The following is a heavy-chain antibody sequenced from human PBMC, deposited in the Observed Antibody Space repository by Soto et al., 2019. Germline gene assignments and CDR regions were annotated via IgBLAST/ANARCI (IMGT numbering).Heavy chain of an antibody. Sequence: SVKVSCKASGGTFSSYAISWVRQAPGQGLEWMGGIIPIFGTANYAQKFQGRVTITADESTSTAYMELSSLRSEDTAVYYCARTSGAAAALDYWGQGALVTVSS. D-gene: IGHD6-13*01. J-gene: IGHJ4*02. CDR3: ARTSGAAAALDY. CDR2: IIPIFGTA. CDR1: GGTFSSYA. V-gene: IGHV1-69*13.